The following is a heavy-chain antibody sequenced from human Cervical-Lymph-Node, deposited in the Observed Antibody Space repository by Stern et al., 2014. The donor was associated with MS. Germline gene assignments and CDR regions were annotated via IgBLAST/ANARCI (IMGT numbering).Heavy chain of an antibody. V-gene: IGHV3-21*04. D-gene: IGHD1-14*01. CDR1: GFAFYNYN. CDR3: ARDRGAEEGFDY. CDR2: ISTYV. Sequence: VQLVQSGGGLVNPAGTLRLSCAASGFAFYNYNMNGVRQTPGKGLERASPISTYVSYADAVEGRFTISRDNTKKSLYLQMNSLRVEDTAVYYCARDRGAEEGFDYWGQGTLVTVSS. J-gene: IGHJ4*02.